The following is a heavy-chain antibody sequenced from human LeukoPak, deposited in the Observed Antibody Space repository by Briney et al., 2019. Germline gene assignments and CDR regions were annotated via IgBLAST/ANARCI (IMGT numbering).Heavy chain of an antibody. D-gene: IGHD3-22*01. Sequence: GASVKVSCKASGYTFTGNGITWVRQAPGQGLEWMGWINAYNGNTVYAQMFEGRVTLITDTSTTTAYMELTNLRSDDTAIYYCARDRAAYYYDSSGYCFDYWGQGTLVTVSS. CDR2: INAYNGNT. CDR1: GYTFTGNG. J-gene: IGHJ4*02. CDR3: ARDRAAYYYDSSGYCFDY. V-gene: IGHV1-18*01.